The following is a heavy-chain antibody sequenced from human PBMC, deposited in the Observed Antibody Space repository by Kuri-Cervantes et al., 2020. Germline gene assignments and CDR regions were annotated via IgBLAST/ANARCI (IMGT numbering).Heavy chain of an antibody. D-gene: IGHD6-13*01. J-gene: IGHJ4*02. V-gene: IGHV1-3*01. CDR3: ATPYPSPAGAASHGFDY. CDR1: GGTFSTYA. CDR2: INAGNGKT. Sequence: ASVKVSCKASGGTFSTYAISWVRQAPGQGLEWMGWINAGNGKTKYSQKFQGRVTITRDTSASTAYMEVSSLRSEDTAVYYCATPYPSPAGAASHGFDYWGQGTLVTVSS.